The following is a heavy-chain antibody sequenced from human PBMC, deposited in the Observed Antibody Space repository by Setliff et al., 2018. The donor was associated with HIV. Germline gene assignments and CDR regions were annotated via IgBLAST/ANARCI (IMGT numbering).Heavy chain of an antibody. V-gene: IGHV4-4*09. J-gene: IGHJ4*02. D-gene: IGHD2-8*02. Sequence: PSETLSLTCFVSGVSISGHFWGWIRQPPGKGLEWIGYIYTSGTTEYNPSLDSRVTLSVVTSRDQFSLNLRSVTAADTALYFCAILIHTGLLYFDYWGLGMLVTVSS. CDR2: IYTSGTT. CDR3: AILIHTGLLYFDY. CDR1: GVSISGHF.